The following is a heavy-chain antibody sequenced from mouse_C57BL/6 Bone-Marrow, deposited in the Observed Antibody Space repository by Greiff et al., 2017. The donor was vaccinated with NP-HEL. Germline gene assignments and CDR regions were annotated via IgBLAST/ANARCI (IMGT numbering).Heavy chain of an antibody. Sequence: QVQLQQSGAELARPGASVKLSCKASGYTFTSYGISWVKQRTGQGLEWIGEIYPRSGNTYYNEKFKGKATLTADKSSSTAYMELRSLTSEDSAVYFCAREKSYYSDWGAMDYWGQGTSVTVSS. CDR2: IYPRSGNT. V-gene: IGHV1-81*01. J-gene: IGHJ4*01. CDR3: AREKSYYSDWGAMDY. D-gene: IGHD2-12*01. CDR1: GYTFTSYG.